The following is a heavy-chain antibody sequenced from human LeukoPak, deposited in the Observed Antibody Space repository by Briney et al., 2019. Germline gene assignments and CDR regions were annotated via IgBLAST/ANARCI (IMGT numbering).Heavy chain of an antibody. J-gene: IGHJ6*02. D-gene: IGHD6-19*01. CDR3: ARLRYSSGWSYYYYYGMDV. Sequence: GGSLKISCKGSGYSFTSYWIGWVRQMPGKGLEWMGIIYLGDSDTRYSPSFQGQVTISADKSISTAYLQWSSLKASDTAMYYCARLRYSSGWSYYYYYGMDVWGQGTTVTVSS. CDR1: GYSFTSYW. CDR2: IYLGDSDT. V-gene: IGHV5-51*01.